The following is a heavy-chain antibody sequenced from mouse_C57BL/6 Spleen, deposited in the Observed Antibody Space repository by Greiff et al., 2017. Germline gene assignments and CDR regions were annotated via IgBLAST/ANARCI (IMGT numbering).Heavy chain of an antibody. CDR2: INPGSGGT. Sequence: LQESGAELVRPGTSVKVSCKASGYAFTNYLIEWVKQRPGQGLEWIGVINPGSGGTNYNEKFKGKATLTADKSSSTAYMQLSSLTSEDSAVYFCARSGDYDGYFDYWGQGTTLTVSS. J-gene: IGHJ2*01. CDR3: ARSGDYDGYFDY. CDR1: GYAFTNYL. D-gene: IGHD2-4*01. V-gene: IGHV1-54*01.